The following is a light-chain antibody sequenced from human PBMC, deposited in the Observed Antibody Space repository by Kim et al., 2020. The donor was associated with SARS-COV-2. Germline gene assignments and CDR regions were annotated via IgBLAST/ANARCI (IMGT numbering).Light chain of an antibody. CDR1: SSDVGGYNS. J-gene: IGLJ1*01. CDR3: SSHTTSSTYV. CDR2: DVS. V-gene: IGLV2-14*03. Sequence: GQAITLSCTGTSSDVGGYNSVSWYQQHPGKAPKLMIYDVSERASGVSNRFSGSQSGNTASLTISGLRAEDEADYYCSSHTTSSTYVFGSGTKVTVL.